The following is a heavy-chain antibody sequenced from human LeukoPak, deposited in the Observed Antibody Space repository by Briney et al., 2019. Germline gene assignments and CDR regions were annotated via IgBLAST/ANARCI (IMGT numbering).Heavy chain of an antibody. CDR2: ISYDGSNK. CDR3: ARDMTTRGVYYYYGMDV. CDR1: GFTFSSYA. J-gene: IGHJ6*04. Sequence: GGSLRLSCAASGFTFSSYAMHWVRQAPGKGLERVAVISYDGSNKYYADSVKGRFTISRDNSKNTLYLQMNSLRAEDTAVYYRARDMTTRGVYYYYGMDVWGKGTTVTVSS. V-gene: IGHV3-30*04. D-gene: IGHD4-17*01.